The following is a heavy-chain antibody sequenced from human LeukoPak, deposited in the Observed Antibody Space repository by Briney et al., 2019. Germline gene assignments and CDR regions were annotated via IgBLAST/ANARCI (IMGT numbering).Heavy chain of an antibody. CDR1: GLTVNDNY. Sequence: PGGSLRLSCALSGLTVNDNYMSWVRQAPGKGLEWVSLIFPDGQTYYADFVQGRFSIPRDMSRNTLFLDMSSLRAEDTAVFFCARANPAYGDFDYWGQGTLVTVSS. J-gene: IGHJ4*02. CDR2: IFPDGQT. CDR3: ARANPAYGDFDY. D-gene: IGHD4-17*01. V-gene: IGHV3-53*01.